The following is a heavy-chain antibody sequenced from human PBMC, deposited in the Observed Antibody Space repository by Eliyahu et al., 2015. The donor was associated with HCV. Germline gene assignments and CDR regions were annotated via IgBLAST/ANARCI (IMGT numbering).Heavy chain of an antibody. CDR1: GGSFSGYY. D-gene: IGHD3-9*01. CDR2: INHSGST. J-gene: IGHJ2*01. Sequence: QVQLQQWGAGLLKPSETLSLTCAVYGGSFSGYYWTWIRQPPGXGLEWIGEINHSGSTHYKPSPKSRVTISVDTSKNQFSLKLSSVTAADTAVYYCARLLSPNQSTDYDILTGYYFPGGSGYFDLWGRGTLVTVSS. V-gene: IGHV4-34*01. CDR3: ARLLSPNQSTDYDILTGYYFPGGSGYFDL.